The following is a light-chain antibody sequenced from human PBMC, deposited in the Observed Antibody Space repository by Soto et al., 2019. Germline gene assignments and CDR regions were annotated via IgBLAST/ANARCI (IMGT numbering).Light chain of an antibody. CDR2: GAS. CDR1: QSVSSN. CDR3: QQYNNFRILT. V-gene: IGKV3-15*01. J-gene: IGKJ3*01. Sequence: EIVMTQSPATLSVSPGERATLSCRASQSVSSNLAWYQQKPGQAPRLLIYGASTRATGIPARFSGSGSGTEFTLTISSLQSEDFAVYYCQQYNNFRILTFGPGTKVDIK.